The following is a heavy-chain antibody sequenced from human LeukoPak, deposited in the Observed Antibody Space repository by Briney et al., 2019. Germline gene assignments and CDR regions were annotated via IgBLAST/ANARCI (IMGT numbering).Heavy chain of an antibody. Sequence: GGSLRLSCAASGFTFNSYAMSWVRQAPGKRLEWVPAISNSGDSTYYADPVKGRFTISRDNSKKTLYLQMNSLRVEDTAVYHCVKDPYSSGWYGGNAFDLWGQGTMVTVSS. CDR3: VKDPYSSGWYGGNAFDL. D-gene: IGHD6-19*01. V-gene: IGHV3-23*01. J-gene: IGHJ3*01. CDR2: ISNSGDST. CDR1: GFTFNSYA.